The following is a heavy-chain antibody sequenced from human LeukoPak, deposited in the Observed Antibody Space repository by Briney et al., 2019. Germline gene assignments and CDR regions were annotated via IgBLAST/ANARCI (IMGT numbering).Heavy chain of an antibody. V-gene: IGHV3-48*04. D-gene: IGHD5-12*01. CDR1: GFTFSSYS. J-gene: IGHJ4*02. CDR3: ARDYSGYGH. Sequence: GGSLRLSCAASGFTFSSYSMNWVRQAPWKGLEWVSYISSSSSTIYYADSVKGRFTISRDDAKNSLYLQMNSLRAEDTAVYYCARDYSGYGHWGQGTLVTVSS. CDR2: ISSSSSTI.